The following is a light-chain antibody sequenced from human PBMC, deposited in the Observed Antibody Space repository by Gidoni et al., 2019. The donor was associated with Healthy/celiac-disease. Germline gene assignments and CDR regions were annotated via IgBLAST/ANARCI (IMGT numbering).Light chain of an antibody. CDR2: DAS. J-gene: IGKJ5*01. V-gene: IGKV3-11*01. Sequence: EILLTPSPATLSLSPGERATLSCRASQSVSSYLAWYQQKPGQAPRLLIYDASNRATGIPARFSGSGSGTDFTLTISSLEPEDFAVYYCQQRSNWPSITFGQGTRLEIK. CDR1: QSVSSY. CDR3: QQRSNWPSIT.